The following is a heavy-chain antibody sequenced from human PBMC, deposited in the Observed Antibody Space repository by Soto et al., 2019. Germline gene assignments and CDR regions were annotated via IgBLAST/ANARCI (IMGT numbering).Heavy chain of an antibody. CDR2: IRRKAYGGTK. Sequence: GGCMRLSCTASRFTFGDYAMSWVSPAPGKGMGWVGFIRRKAYGGTKEYAAAVKGRFTISRDDSKSIAYLQMNSLKTEDTAVYDCTRGRGQAANYAFDIWGQGTMVTVSS. J-gene: IGHJ3*02. V-gene: IGHV3-49*04. D-gene: IGHD6-25*01. CDR1: RFTFGDYA. CDR3: TRGRGQAANYAFDI.